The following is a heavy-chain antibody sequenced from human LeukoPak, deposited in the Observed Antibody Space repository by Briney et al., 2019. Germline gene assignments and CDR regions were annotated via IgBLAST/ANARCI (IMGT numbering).Heavy chain of an antibody. V-gene: IGHV3-11*01. Sequence: GGSLRLSCAASGFTLSTYWMSWIRQAPGEGLEWVSYISSSGTTIYYADSVKGRFTISRDNAKNSLYLQMNSLRAEDTAVYYCARRRDSGSLQHFDYWGQGTLVTVSS. D-gene: IGHD1-26*01. CDR3: ARRRDSGSLQHFDY. CDR2: ISSSGTTI. CDR1: GFTLSTYW. J-gene: IGHJ4*02.